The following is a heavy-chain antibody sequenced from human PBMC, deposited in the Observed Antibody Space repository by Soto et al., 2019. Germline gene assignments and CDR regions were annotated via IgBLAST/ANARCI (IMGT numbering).Heavy chain of an antibody. D-gene: IGHD2-15*01. CDR1: GFTFNNGW. CDR3: TTDSTQTFCDGGPCYSVLTKILDS. V-gene: IGHV3-15*01. J-gene: IGHJ4*02. CDR2: IKSKAAGGTT. Sequence: EVQLVESGGGLVKPGGSLRLSCAASGFTFNNGWMSWVRQAPGKGLEWVGRIKSKAAGGTTDYSAPVQGRFTISRDDSKNTVKLKMNSLKTEDTAVYYCTTDSTQTFCDGGPCYSVLTKILDSWGQGTLVTFSS.